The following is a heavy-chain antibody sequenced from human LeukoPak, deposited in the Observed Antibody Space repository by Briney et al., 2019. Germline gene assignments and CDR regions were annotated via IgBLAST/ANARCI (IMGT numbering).Heavy chain of an antibody. V-gene: IGHV3-20*04. CDR1: GDTSDDYG. J-gene: IGHJ4*02. CDR3: ARLKAIEDSSSWDY. CDR2: FNWNGGST. D-gene: IGHD6-6*01. Sequence: GGSLRLSCAASGDTSDDYGMSWVRQAPGKGLEWGSGFNWNGGSTGYADSVKGRFTISRDNAKNYLYLQMNSLRAEDTALYYCARLKAIEDSSSWDYWGQGTLVTVSS.